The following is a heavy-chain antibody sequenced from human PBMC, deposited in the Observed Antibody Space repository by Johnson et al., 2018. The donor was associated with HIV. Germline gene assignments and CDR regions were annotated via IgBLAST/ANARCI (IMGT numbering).Heavy chain of an antibody. CDR2: ISGSGGST. Sequence: VQLVESGGGLVQPGGSLRLSCAASGFTFSSYAMSWVRQAPGKGLEWVSAISGSGGSTYYADSVKGRFTISRDNSKNTLYLQMNRLGAEDTAVYYCAKVSGWPRGAFDIWGQGTMVTVSS. J-gene: IGHJ3*02. V-gene: IGHV3-23*04. D-gene: IGHD6-19*01. CDR3: AKVSGWPRGAFDI. CDR1: GFTFSSYA.